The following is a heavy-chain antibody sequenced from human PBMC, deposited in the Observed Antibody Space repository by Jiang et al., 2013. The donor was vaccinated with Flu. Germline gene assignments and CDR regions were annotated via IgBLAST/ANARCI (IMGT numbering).Heavy chain of an antibody. CDR1: GYTFTTYA. J-gene: IGHJ4*02. Sequence: EVKEPGASVKVSCKASGYTFTTYAIHWVRQAPGQRLEWMGWIHAGNGDTKYLQRFQGRVTFTTDTSASIAYMELSSLRSEDTAVYFCAAIDYGDYWGQGTLVTVSS. CDR3: AAIDYGDY. D-gene: IGHD4/OR15-4a*01. V-gene: IGHV1-3*01. CDR2: IHAGNGDT.